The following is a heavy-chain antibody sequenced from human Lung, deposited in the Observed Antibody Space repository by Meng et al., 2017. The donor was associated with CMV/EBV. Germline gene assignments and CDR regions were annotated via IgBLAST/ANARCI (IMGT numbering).Heavy chain of an antibody. V-gene: IGHV3-21*01. CDR3: ARDLQTFCGSPGCYYGFAH. CDR2: ISGSGQDT. D-gene: IGHD2-2*01. J-gene: IGHJ4*02. Sequence: GEXXKISCAASGFTFMPYNMIWVRQAPGKGLEWVSSISGSGQDTYYADSLRGRFTVSRDNRRKALYLQMDALRVEDTAVYYCARDLQTFCGSPGCYYGFAHWXQGTLVTVSS. CDR1: GFTFMPYN.